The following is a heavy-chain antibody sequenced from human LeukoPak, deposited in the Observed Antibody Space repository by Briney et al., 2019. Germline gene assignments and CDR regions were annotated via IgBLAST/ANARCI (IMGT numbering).Heavy chain of an antibody. D-gene: IGHD2-15*01. CDR2: INPNSGGT. Sequence: ASVKVSCKASGYTFTGYYMHWVRQAPGQGLEWMGRINPNSGGTNYAQKFQGRVTMTRDTSISTAYMELSRLRSGDTAVYYCARVYCSGGSCYGNFDYWGQGTLVTVSS. J-gene: IGHJ4*02. CDR1: GYTFTGYY. CDR3: ARVYCSGGSCYGNFDY. V-gene: IGHV1-2*06.